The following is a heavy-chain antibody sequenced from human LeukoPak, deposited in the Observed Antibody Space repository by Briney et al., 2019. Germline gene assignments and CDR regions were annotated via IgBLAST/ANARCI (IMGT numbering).Heavy chain of an antibody. Sequence: GGSLRLSCVASGFTFSDYYMTWVRQTPEKGPEWVSHISSSGTTTYFADPVKGRFTLSRDNAKNSLFLQMNSLKTEDTAVYYCTTEGPEAWGQGTLVTVSS. J-gene: IGHJ5*02. CDR3: TTEGPEA. V-gene: IGHV3-11*01. CDR1: GFTFSDYY. CDR2: ISSSGTTT.